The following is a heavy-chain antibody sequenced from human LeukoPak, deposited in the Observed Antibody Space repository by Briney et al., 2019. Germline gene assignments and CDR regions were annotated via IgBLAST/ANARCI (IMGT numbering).Heavy chain of an antibody. D-gene: IGHD2-15*01. Sequence: GGSLRLSCAAFGFTFSSYATSWVRQAPGKGLEWVSVISDSGTASYYADSVKGRFTISRDNSKNTLYLQMNSLRVEDTAVYHCAKGTSGSCYSGIDYWGQGSLVTVSS. V-gene: IGHV3-23*01. CDR1: GFTFSSYA. CDR2: ISDSGTAS. CDR3: AKGTSGSCYSGIDY. J-gene: IGHJ4*02.